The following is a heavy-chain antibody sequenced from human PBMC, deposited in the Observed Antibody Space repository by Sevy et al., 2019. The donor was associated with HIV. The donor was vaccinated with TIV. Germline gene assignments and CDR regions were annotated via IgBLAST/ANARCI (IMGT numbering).Heavy chain of an antibody. J-gene: IGHJ4*02. Sequence: GGSLRLSCAASGFSYSSYGMHWVRQAPGKGLEWVAYIQYDGSNKDYADSVKGRLTISRDNSKNTLDLQMNSLRVEDTGVYYCVKEGGGEGGDHWGQGTLVTVSS. V-gene: IGHV3-30*02. CDR3: VKEGGGEGGDH. D-gene: IGHD2-21*01. CDR1: GFSYSSYG. CDR2: IQYDGSNK.